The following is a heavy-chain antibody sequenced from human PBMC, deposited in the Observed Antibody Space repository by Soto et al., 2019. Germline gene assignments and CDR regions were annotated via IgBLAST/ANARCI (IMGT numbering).Heavy chain of an antibody. Sequence: GGSLRLSCAASGFTFSSYSMNWVRQAPGKGLVWVANIKEDGTAKYYLDSVKGRFTVSRDNVKNSLYLQMNSLRAEDTAMYYCTTDRGYFTFDYWGPGTQVTVSS. D-gene: IGHD3-22*01. V-gene: IGHV3-7*01. CDR2: IKEDGTAK. J-gene: IGHJ4*02. CDR3: TTDRGYFTFDY. CDR1: GFTFSSYS.